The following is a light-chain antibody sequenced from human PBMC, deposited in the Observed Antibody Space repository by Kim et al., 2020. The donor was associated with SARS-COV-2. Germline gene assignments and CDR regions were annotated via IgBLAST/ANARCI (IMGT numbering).Light chain of an antibody. J-gene: IGKJ1*01. CDR3: QQYNYWPPWT. V-gene: IGKV3-15*01. Sequence: SPGERATLSCRASQSIRADLAWYQQKSGQAPRLLIYDASTRATGVPARFTGSGSGTDFTLTINGLQSEDFAMYYCQQYNYWPPWTFGQGTKVEIK. CDR1: QSIRAD. CDR2: DAS.